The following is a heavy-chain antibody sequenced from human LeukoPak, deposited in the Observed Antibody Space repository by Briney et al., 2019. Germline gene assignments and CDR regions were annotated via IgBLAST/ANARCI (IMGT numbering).Heavy chain of an antibody. CDR3: ARSKDIVVVPAASYYYYYGMDV. CDR1: GGTFSSYA. Sequence: ASVNVSCKASGGTFSSYAISWVRQAPGQGLEWMGGIIPIFGTANYAQKFQGRVTITADESTSTAYMELSSLRSEDTAVYYCARSKDIVVVPAASYYYYYGMDVWGQGTTVTVSS. CDR2: IIPIFGTA. J-gene: IGHJ6*02. D-gene: IGHD2-2*01. V-gene: IGHV1-69*01.